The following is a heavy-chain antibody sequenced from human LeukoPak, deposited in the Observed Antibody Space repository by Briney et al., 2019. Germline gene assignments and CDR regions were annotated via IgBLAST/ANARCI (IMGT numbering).Heavy chain of an antibody. CDR2: IKQDGSEK. V-gene: IGHV3-7*03. CDR1: EFTFNTYW. D-gene: IGHD6-19*01. J-gene: IGHJ4*02. CDR3: ARDLWVAVAGFSDY. Sequence: GGSLRLSCAASEFTFNTYWMSWVRQAPGKGLEWVGNIKQDGSEKNYMDSVKGRFTISRDNAKNSLYLQMNSLRAEDTAVYYCARDLWVAVAGFSDYWGQGTLVTVSS.